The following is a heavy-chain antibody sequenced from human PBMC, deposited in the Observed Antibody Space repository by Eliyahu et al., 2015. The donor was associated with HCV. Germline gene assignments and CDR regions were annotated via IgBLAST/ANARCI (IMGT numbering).Heavy chain of an antibody. D-gene: IGHD3-3*02. CDR3: ARHGEEGGGTISGVLINGEYNWFDP. CDR2: VXYSGGT. Sequence: QLQESGPGLVKPSETLSLTCSVXGGSXSXRSYYWGWIRQSPGKGLEWIASVXYSGGTSYNPSLKSRVTISVDTSKNQFSLKLTSVTAADTAVYYCARHGEEGGGTISGVLINGEYNWFDPWGQGSLVSVSS. V-gene: IGHV4-39*01. J-gene: IGHJ5*02. CDR1: GGSXSXRSYY.